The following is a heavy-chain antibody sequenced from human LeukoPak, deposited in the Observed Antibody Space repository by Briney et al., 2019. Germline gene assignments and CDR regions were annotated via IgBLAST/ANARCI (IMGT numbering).Heavy chain of an antibody. Sequence: GSSVKVSCKASGGTFSSYAISWVRQAPGQGREWMGRIIPIFGIANYAQKFQGRVTITADKSTSTAYMEQSSLRSEDTAVYYCARVKCSSTSCYWPYYYGMDVWGKGTTVTVSS. J-gene: IGHJ6*04. V-gene: IGHV1-69*04. CDR1: GGTFSSYA. CDR2: IIPIFGIA. CDR3: ARVKCSSTSCYWPYYYGMDV. D-gene: IGHD2-2*01.